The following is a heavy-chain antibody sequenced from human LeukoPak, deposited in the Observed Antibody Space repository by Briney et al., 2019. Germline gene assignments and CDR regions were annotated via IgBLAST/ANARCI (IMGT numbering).Heavy chain of an antibody. CDR1: GFTFSNYA. J-gene: IGHJ4*02. Sequence: GGSLRLSCAASGFTFSNYAMAWVRQAPGKGLQWVSAIGGSGGTTFYADSVNDRFTISRDNSKNTLYLQMNSLRAEDTAVYYCARLVYDFWSGYYREYYFDYWGQGTLVTVSS. CDR3: ARLVYDFWSGYYREYYFDY. D-gene: IGHD3/OR15-3a*01. CDR2: IGGSGGTT. V-gene: IGHV3-23*01.